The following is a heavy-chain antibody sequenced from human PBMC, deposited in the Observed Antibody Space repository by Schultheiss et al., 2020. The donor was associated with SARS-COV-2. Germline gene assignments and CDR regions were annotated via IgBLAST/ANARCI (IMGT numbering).Heavy chain of an antibody. V-gene: IGHV3-33*01. J-gene: IGHJ6*02. Sequence: GGSLRLSCAASGFTFSTYGMHWVRQAPGKGLEWVAVIYYDGSNKYYADSVKGRFTISRDNSRNTLYLQMNSLRAEDTAVYYCAREGVVGAVTGLDVWGQGTTVTVSS. CDR2: IYYDGSNK. CDR1: GFTFSTYG. CDR3: AREGVVGAVTGLDV. D-gene: IGHD2-15*01.